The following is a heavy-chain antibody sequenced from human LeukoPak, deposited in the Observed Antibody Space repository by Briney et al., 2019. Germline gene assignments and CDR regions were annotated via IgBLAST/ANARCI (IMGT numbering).Heavy chain of an antibody. Sequence: AASVKVSCKASGYTFTSYDINWVRQATGQGLEWMGWMNPNSGNTGYAQKFQGRVTMTRNTSISTAYMELSSLRSEDTAVYYCARGGDFWSGYNWFDPWGQGTLVTVSS. CDR3: ARGGDFWSGYNWFDP. CDR2: MNPNSGNT. V-gene: IGHV1-8*01. D-gene: IGHD3-3*01. J-gene: IGHJ5*02. CDR1: GYTFTSYD.